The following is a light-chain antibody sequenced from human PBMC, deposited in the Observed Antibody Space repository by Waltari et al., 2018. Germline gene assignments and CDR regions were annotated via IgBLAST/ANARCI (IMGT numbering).Light chain of an antibody. Sequence: DIVMTQSPDSLAVSLGERATINCKSSQSVLYTTNNKNYLAWYQQKPGQPPKLPIYWASTRESGVPDRFSGSGSATNFTLTISSLQAEDVAVYYCQQYHSPPQTFGGGTKVEIK. CDR2: WAS. J-gene: IGKJ4*01. CDR3: QQYHSPPQT. V-gene: IGKV4-1*01. CDR1: QSVLYTTNNKNY.